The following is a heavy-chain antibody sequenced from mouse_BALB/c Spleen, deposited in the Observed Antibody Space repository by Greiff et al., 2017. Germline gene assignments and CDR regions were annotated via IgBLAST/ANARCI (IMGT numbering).Heavy chain of an antibody. V-gene: IGHV1-9*01. CDR2: ILPGSGST. Sequence: VQLQQSGAELMKPGASVKISCKATGYTFSSYWIEWVKQRPGHGLEWIGEILPGSGSTNYNEKFKGKATFTADTSSNTAYMQLSSLTSEDSAVYYCARWDYGSRTGFDYWGQGTTLTVSS. D-gene: IGHD1-1*01. J-gene: IGHJ2*01. CDR3: ARWDYGSRTGFDY. CDR1: GYTFSSYW.